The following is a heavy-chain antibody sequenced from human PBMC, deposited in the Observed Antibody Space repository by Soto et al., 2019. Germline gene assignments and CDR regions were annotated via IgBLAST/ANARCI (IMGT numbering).Heavy chain of an antibody. Sequence: QVQLVESGGGVVQPGTSLRLSCAASGFTFRTNGMHWVRQAPGKGLEWVAAITYDGNDKLYADSVKGRFTVSRDTSINTLYLQMSRLRPADTAMYCCAKGGSWSGHNWGQGTLVTVSS. V-gene: IGHV3-30*18. CDR1: GFTFRTNG. CDR3: AKGGSWSGHN. D-gene: IGHD3-3*01. J-gene: IGHJ4*02. CDR2: ITYDGNDK.